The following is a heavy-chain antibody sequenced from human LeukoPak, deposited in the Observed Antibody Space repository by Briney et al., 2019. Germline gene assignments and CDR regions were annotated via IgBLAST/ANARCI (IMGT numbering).Heavy chain of an antibody. J-gene: IGHJ4*02. CDR3: ARETIAVTGRVFDY. V-gene: IGHV4-30-2*01. CDR2: IYHSGST. Sequence: SETLSLTCTVSGGSISSGGYYWSWIRQPPGKGLEWIGYIYHSGSTYYNPSLKSRVTISVDRSKNQFSLKLSSVTAADTAVYYCARETIAVTGRVFDYWGQGTLVTVSS. D-gene: IGHD6-19*01. CDR1: GGSISSGGYY.